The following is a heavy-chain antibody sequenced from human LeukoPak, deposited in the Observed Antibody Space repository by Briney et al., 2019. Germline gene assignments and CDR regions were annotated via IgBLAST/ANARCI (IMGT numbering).Heavy chain of an antibody. Sequence: GGSLRLSCAASGFTFSSYDMHWVRQAPGKGLEWVALILYDGSNKNYADSVNGRSTISRDNSKNTVYLQMNSLRAEDTAVYYCARDTSAYYDSGGLDYWGQGTLVTVSS. V-gene: IGHV3-30*03. CDR2: ILYDGSNK. CDR3: ARDTSAYYDSGGLDY. J-gene: IGHJ4*02. D-gene: IGHD3-22*01. CDR1: GFTFSSYD.